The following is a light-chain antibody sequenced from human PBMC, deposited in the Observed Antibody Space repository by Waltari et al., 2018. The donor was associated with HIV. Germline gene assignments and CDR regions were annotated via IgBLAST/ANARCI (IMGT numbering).Light chain of an antibody. CDR1: PSTIGTNN. V-gene: IGLV1-44*01. CDR3: SAWDASLGAWR. Sequence: QSVLTQPPSASGTPGQRIIISCSGSPSTIGTNNVNWYQQLPGTPPRLLMHSKSQRPSGVPDRFAGSSSGAAASLSISVLQAEYEADYDWSAWDASLGAWRFGGGTKLTVL. J-gene: IGLJ3*02. CDR2: SKS.